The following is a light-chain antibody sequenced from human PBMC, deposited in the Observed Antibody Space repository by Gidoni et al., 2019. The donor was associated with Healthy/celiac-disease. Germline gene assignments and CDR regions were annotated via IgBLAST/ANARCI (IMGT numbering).Light chain of an antibody. Sequence: IVMTQSPLSLPVTPGEPVSISCRSSQSLLHSNGYNYLDWYLQKPGQSPQLLIYLGSNRASGVPDRFSGSGSGTDFTLKISRVEAEDVGVYYCMQAIQTITFGQGTRLEIK. J-gene: IGKJ5*01. CDR1: QSLLHSNGYNY. CDR2: LGS. V-gene: IGKV2-28*01. CDR3: MQAIQTIT.